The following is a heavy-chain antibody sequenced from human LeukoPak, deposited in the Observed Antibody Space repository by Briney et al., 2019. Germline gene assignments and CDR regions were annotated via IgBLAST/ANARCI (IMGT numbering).Heavy chain of an antibody. D-gene: IGHD3-16*01. CDR2: ISSNGSNK. V-gene: IGHV3-30*04. J-gene: IGHJ6*03. Sequence: GGSLRLSCAASGFTFSNYAMHWVRQAPGKGLEWVAVISSNGSNKYYPDSVKGRFTISRDNSKNTLYLQMNSLRAEDTAVYYCAKDLWNWGPYYYMDVWGKGTTVTISS. CDR3: AKDLWNWGPYYYMDV. CDR1: GFTFSNYA.